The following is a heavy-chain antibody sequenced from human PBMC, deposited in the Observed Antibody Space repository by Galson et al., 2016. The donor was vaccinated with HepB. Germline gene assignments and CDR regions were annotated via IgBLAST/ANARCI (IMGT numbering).Heavy chain of an antibody. CDR2: IMLIFGRP. Sequence: SVKVSCKASGGIFSNYAMSWVRQAPGQGLEWMGGIMLIFGRPNYARKFNGRVTITADESTSTVYMDLSSLRSEDTAVYYCARGRPLWFGNEAPYYSMDVWGQGTTVTVSS. V-gene: IGHV1-69*13. D-gene: IGHD3-10*01. J-gene: IGHJ6*02. CDR1: GGIFSNYA. CDR3: ARGRPLWFGNEAPYYSMDV.